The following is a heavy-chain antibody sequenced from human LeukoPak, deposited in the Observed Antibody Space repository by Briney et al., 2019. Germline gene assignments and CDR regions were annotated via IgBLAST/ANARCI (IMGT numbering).Heavy chain of an antibody. CDR1: GFTFSSSA. CDR3: AKQLGYCSDGSCYFPY. V-gene: IGHV3-23*01. D-gene: IGHD2-15*01. Sequence: QSGGSLRLSCVDSGFTFSSSAMSWVCQAPGKGLEWVSAISNNGGYTYYADSVQGRFTISRDNSKSTLCLQMNSLRAEDTAVYYCAKQLGYCSDGSCYFPYWGQGTLVTVSS. J-gene: IGHJ4*02. CDR2: ISNNGGYT.